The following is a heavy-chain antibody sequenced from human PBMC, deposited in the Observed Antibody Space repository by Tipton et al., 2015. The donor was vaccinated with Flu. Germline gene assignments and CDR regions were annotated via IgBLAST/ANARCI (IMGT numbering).Heavy chain of an antibody. J-gene: IGHJ5*01. CDR3: AMYYYDSSAYYSQGWFDY. D-gene: IGHD3-22*01. CDR2: IYYSGGA. Sequence: GLVKPSETLSLTCTVSGGAMNTYYWSWIRQPPGKGLEWIGYIYYSGGAKYSPSLKDRVSISVDSSKNQFSLKLFSVTAADTAVYYCAMYYYDSSAYYSQGWFDYWGQGTLVTVSS. CDR1: GGAMNTYY. V-gene: IGHV4-59*12.